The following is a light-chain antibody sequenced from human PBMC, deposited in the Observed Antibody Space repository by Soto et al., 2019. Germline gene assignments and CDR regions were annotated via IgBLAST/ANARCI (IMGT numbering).Light chain of an antibody. CDR1: SSDVGGYNY. J-gene: IGLJ2*01. CDR2: EVS. V-gene: IGLV2-14*01. Sequence: QSVLTQPASVSGSPGQSITISCTGTSSDVGGYNYVSWYQQHPGKAPKLMIYEVSNRPSGVYNRFSGSKSGNTASLTISGLQAEDEADYYCSSYTSSSFVVFGGGTKLTVL. CDR3: SSYTSSSFVV.